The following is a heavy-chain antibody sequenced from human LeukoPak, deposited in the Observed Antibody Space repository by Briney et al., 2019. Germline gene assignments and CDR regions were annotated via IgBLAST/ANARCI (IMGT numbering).Heavy chain of an antibody. J-gene: IGHJ3*02. V-gene: IGHV1-69*05. D-gene: IGHD1-26*01. CDR3: AGGSYFHDAFDI. Sequence: SVKVSCKASGGTFSSYAISWVRQAPGQGLEWRGGIIPIFGTANYAQKFQGRVTITTDESTSTAYMELSSLRSEDTAVYYCAGGSYFHDAFDIWGQGTMVTVSS. CDR1: GGTFSSYA. CDR2: IIPIFGTA.